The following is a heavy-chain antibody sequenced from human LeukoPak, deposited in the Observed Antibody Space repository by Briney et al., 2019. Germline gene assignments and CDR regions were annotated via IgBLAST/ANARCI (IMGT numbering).Heavy chain of an antibody. CDR3: ARLFEYSSSSGSDNWFDP. Sequence: PSETLSLTCTVSGGSISSYYWSWIRQPPGKGLEWIGYIYYSGSTNYNPSLKSRVTISVDTSKNQFSLKLSSVTAADTAVYYCARLFEYSSSSGSDNWFDPWGQGTLVTVSS. J-gene: IGHJ5*02. D-gene: IGHD6-6*01. CDR1: GGSISSYY. CDR2: IYYSGST. V-gene: IGHV4-59*01.